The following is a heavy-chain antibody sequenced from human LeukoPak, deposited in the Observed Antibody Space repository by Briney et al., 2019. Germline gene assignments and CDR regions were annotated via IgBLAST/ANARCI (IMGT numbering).Heavy chain of an antibody. CDR2: ISSSSSYI. V-gene: IGHV3-21*01. CDR1: GFTFSSYS. D-gene: IGHD6-6*01. CDR3: ARDIAARPLVFDY. J-gene: IGHJ4*02. Sequence: GGSLRLSCAASGFTFSSYSMNWVRQAPGKGLAWVSSISSSSSYIYYADSVKGRFTISRDNAKNSLYLQMNSLRAEDTAVYYCARDIAARPLVFDYWGQGTLVTVSS.